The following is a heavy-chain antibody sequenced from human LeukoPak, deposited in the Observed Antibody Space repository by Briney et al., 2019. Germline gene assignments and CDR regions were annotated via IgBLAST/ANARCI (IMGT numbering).Heavy chain of an antibody. V-gene: IGHV4-34*01. J-gene: IGHJ6*03. CDR3: ARGRGALGSSSLYYMDV. CDR2: INHSGST. CDR1: GGSFSGYY. Sequence: SETLSLTCAVYGGSFSGYYWSWIRQPPGKGLEWIGEINHSGSTNYNPSLKSRVTISVDTSKSQFSLKLSSVTAADTAVYYCARGRGALGSSSLYYMDVWGKGTTVTVSS. D-gene: IGHD6-6*01.